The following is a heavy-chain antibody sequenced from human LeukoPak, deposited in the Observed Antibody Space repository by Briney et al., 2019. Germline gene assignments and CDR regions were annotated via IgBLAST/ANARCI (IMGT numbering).Heavy chain of an antibody. CDR2: IYTSGST. CDR1: GGSISSGSYY. Sequence: SETLSLTCTVSGGSISSGSYYWSWIRQPPGTGLEWIGRIYTSGSTNYNPSLKSRVTISVDTSKNQFSLKLSSVTAADTAVYYCARLNGIAAAGTVFGWFDPWGQGTLVTVSS. V-gene: IGHV4-61*02. J-gene: IGHJ5*02. CDR3: ARLNGIAAAGTVFGWFDP. D-gene: IGHD6-13*01.